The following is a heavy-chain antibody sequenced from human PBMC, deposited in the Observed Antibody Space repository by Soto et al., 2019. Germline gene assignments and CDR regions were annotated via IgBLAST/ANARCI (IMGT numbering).Heavy chain of an antibody. Sequence: PSETLSLTCTVSGGYISSGGYYWSWIRQHPGKGLEWIGYIYYSGSTYYNPSLKSRVTISVDTSKNQFSLKLSSVTAADTAVYYCARGTIAAAGPGYFDYWGQGTLVTVSS. CDR3: ARGTIAAAGPGYFDY. D-gene: IGHD6-13*01. CDR1: GGYISSGGYY. J-gene: IGHJ4*02. V-gene: IGHV4-31*03. CDR2: IYYSGST.